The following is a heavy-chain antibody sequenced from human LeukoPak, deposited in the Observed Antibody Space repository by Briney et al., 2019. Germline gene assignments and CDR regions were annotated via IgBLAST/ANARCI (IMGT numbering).Heavy chain of an antibody. CDR1: GFTFSTYT. CDR2: ITSSSSYI. CDR3: ARAAGELLPFDYFDY. D-gene: IGHD3-10*01. V-gene: IGHV3-21*06. Sequence: GGSLRLSCEASGFTFSTYTMNWVRQAPGKGLEWVSSITSSSSYIYYADSVKGRFTISRDNVKNSLYLQMHSLRAEDTAVYYCARAAGELLPFDYFDYWGQGTLVTVSS. J-gene: IGHJ4*02.